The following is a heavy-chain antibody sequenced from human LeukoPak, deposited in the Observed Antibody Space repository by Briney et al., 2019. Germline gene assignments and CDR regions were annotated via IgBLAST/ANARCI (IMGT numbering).Heavy chain of an antibody. CDR1: GFTFRNAW. V-gene: IGHV3-15*01. J-gene: IGHJ4*02. CDR2: IKHETDGGKT. Sequence: GGALRLSCAASGFTFRNAWMSWGRQAPGKGLEWGGRIKHETDGGKTDYGALVKGRFTISRDDLKNTLYLQMNSLKTEDTAVYYCTTGEYGSGWGVDYWGQGTLVTVSS. CDR3: TTGEYGSGWGVDY. D-gene: IGHD3-10*01.